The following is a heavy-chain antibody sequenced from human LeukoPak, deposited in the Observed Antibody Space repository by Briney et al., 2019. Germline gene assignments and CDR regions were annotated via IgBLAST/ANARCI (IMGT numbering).Heavy chain of an antibody. CDR1: GFTFSSYA. CDR2: ISGSAGST. J-gene: IGHJ4*02. Sequence: PGGSLRLSCAASGFTFSSYAMGWVRQAPGKGLEWVSAISGSAGSTYYADSVKGRFTISRDNSKNTLYLQMNSLRAEDTAVYYCAKGGPPQYGSSWLEYNFDYWGQGTLVTVSS. V-gene: IGHV3-23*01. CDR3: AKGGPPQYGSSWLEYNFDY. D-gene: IGHD6-13*01.